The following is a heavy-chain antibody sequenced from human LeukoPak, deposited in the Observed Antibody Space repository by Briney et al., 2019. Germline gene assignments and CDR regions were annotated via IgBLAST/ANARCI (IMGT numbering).Heavy chain of an antibody. CDR2: ISWNSGSI. V-gene: IGHV3-9*01. CDR1: GFTFDDYA. Sequence: GGSLRLSCAASGFTFDDYAMHWVRHAPGKGLEWVSGISWNSGSIGYADSVKCRFTISRDNAKNSLYLQMNSLRAEDTALYYCAKDSGVRLVNLYYGMDVWGQGTTVTVSS. J-gene: IGHJ6*02. CDR3: AKDSGVRLVNLYYGMDV. D-gene: IGHD3-9*01.